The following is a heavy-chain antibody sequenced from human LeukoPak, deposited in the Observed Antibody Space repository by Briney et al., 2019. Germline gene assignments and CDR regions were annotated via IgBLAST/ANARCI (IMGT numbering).Heavy chain of an antibody. CDR1: GGSFSGYY. Sequence: SETLSLTCAVYGGSFSGYYWSWIRQPPGKGLEWIGEINHSGSTNYNPSLKSRVTISVDTSKNQFSLKLSSVTAADTAVYYCARDVYGSSGSACSSTLWGQGTTVTVSS. CDR2: INHSGST. CDR3: ARDVYGSSGSACSSTL. V-gene: IGHV4-34*01. D-gene: IGHD5/OR15-5a*01. J-gene: IGHJ6*02.